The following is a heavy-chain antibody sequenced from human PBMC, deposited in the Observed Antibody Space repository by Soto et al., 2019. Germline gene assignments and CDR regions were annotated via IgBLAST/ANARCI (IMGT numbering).Heavy chain of an antibody. V-gene: IGHV5-10-1*01. CDR1: GYSFTSYW. CDR2: IDPSDSYT. Sequence: GESLKISCKGSGYSFTSYWISWVRQMPGKGLEWMGRIDPSDSYTNYSPSFQGHVTISADKSISTAYLQWSSLKAPDTAMYYCATYCSGGSCHPYYYYGMDVWGQGTTVTVSS. D-gene: IGHD2-15*01. CDR3: ATYCSGGSCHPYYYYGMDV. J-gene: IGHJ6*02.